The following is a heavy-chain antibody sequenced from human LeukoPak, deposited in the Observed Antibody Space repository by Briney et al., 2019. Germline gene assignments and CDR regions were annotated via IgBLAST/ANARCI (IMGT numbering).Heavy chain of an antibody. V-gene: IGHV1-69*06. CDR2: IIPMFGTA. D-gene: IGHD3-22*01. J-gene: IGHJ3*02. CDR1: GGTFSSYA. CDR3: ARVPDYYDSIPGGDI. Sequence: SVKVSCKASGGTFSSYAINWVRQAPGQGLEWMGGIIPMFGTANYAQKFQGRVTITADKSTSTAYMELSSLRSEDTAVYYCARVPDYYDSIPGGDIWGQGTMVTVSS.